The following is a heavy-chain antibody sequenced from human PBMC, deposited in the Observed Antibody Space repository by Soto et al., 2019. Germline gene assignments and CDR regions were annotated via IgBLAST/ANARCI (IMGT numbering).Heavy chain of an antibody. V-gene: IGHV4-39*01. Sequence: SKTLSLTCSVAGGCISSSSYFWGWVRQPPGKGLEWIGSIYYSGSTYYNPSLRSRVTISVDTSKNQFSLKLSSVTAADTAVFYCARHSSSGSRNWFDPWGQGTLVTGSS. CDR1: GGCISSSSYF. D-gene: IGHD6-19*01. J-gene: IGHJ5*02. CDR2: IYYSGST. CDR3: ARHSSSGSRNWFDP.